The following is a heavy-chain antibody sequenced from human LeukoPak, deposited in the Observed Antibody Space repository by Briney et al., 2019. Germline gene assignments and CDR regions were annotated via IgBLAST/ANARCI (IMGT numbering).Heavy chain of an antibody. J-gene: IGHJ5*02. Sequence: SETLSLTCTVSGGSISSSSYYWGWIRQPPGKGLEWTGSIYYSGSTYYNPSLKSRVTISVDTSKNQFTLKLSSVTAADTAVYYCARWRWIITGTTFGWFDPWGQGTLVTVSS. CDR2: IYYSGST. CDR3: ARWRWIITGTTFGWFDP. CDR1: GGSISSSSYY. V-gene: IGHV4-39*06. D-gene: IGHD1-7*01.